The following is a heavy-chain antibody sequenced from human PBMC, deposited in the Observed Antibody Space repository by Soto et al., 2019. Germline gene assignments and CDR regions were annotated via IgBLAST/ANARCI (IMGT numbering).Heavy chain of an antibody. V-gene: IGHV4-39*01. J-gene: IGHJ6*02. Sequence: QLQLQESGPGLVKPSETLSLTCTVSGGSISSSSYYWGWIRQPPGKGLEWIGSIFYSGSTYYNPXXKRRVXISVDTSKNRFXLXLRXVTAADTAVYYCARHLTYCSAGSCYSDFPYYGMDVWGQGTTVTVSS. CDR3: ARHLTYCSAGSCYSDFPYYGMDV. D-gene: IGHD2-15*01. CDR2: IFYSGST. CDR1: GGSISSSSYY.